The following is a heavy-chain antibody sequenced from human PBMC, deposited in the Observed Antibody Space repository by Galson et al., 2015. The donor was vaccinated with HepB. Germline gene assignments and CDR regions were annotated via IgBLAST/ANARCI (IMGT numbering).Heavy chain of an antibody. V-gene: IGHV4-4*07. CDR3: AREGDGYNNNWFDP. D-gene: IGHD5-24*01. J-gene: IGHJ5*02. CDR2: IYTSGST. CDR1: GGSISSYY. Sequence: ETLSLTCTVSGGSISSYYWSWIRQPAGKGLEWIGRIYTSGSTNYNPSLKSRVTMSVDTSKNQFSLKLSSVTAADTAVYYCAREGDGYNNNWFDPWGQGTLVTVSS.